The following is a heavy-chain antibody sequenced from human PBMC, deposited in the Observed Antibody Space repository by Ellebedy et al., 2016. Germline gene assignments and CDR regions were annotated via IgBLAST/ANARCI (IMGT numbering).Heavy chain of an antibody. CDR1: GFTFSNVW. Sequence: GGSLRLSCAASGFTFSNVWMNWVRQAPGKGLEWVGRIKSKTDGGAADYAAPVKGRFTISRDDSKNTLYLQMNSLKTEDTAVYFCTTVYRYNYDSVWGQGTLVTVSS. D-gene: IGHD5-18*01. CDR2: IKSKTDGGAA. V-gene: IGHV3-15*01. J-gene: IGHJ4*02. CDR3: TTVYRYNYDSV.